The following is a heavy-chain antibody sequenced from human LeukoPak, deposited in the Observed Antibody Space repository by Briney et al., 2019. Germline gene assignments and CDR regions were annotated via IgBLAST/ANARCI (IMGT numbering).Heavy chain of an antibody. J-gene: IGHJ6*03. CDR1: GFTFSSYW. CDR2: IKQDGSEK. D-gene: IGHD5-24*01. CDR3: ATLEMAPDYYYYMDV. Sequence: GGSLRLSCAASGFTFSSYWMSWVRQAPGKGLEWVANIKQDGSEKYYVDSVKGRFTISRDNAKNSLYLQMNSLRAEDTAVYYCATLEMAPDYYYYMDVWGKGTTVTVSS. V-gene: IGHV3-7*01.